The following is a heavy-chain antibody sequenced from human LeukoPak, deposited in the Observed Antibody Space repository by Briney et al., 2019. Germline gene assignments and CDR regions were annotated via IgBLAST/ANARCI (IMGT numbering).Heavy chain of an antibody. CDR2: ISGSGGST. CDR1: GFTFISYS. V-gene: IGHV3-23*01. CDR3: VTKGWSNYPFDY. D-gene: IGHD4-11*01. J-gene: IGHJ4*02. Sequence: GSLRLSCAASGFTFISYSMSWVRQAPGKGLEGVSAISGSGGSTYYADSVKGRFTISRDNSKNTLYLQMNSLRAADTAVYYCVTKGWSNYPFDYWGQGTLVTVSS.